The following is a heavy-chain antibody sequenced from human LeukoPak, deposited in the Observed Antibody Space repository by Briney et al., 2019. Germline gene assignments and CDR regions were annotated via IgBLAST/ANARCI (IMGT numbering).Heavy chain of an antibody. V-gene: IGHV5-51*01. CDR1: GYSFTSYW. Sequence: GESLKISCKGSGYSFTSYWIGWVRQVPGKGLEWMGIIYPGDSDTRYSPSFQGQVTISADKSISTAYLQWSSLKASDTAMYYCARHPLYYYYYMDVWGKGTTVTVSS. CDR3: ARHPLYYYYYMDV. J-gene: IGHJ6*03. CDR2: IYPGDSDT.